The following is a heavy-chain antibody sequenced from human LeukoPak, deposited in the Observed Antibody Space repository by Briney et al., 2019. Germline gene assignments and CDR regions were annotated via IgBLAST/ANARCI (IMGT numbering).Heavy chain of an antibody. J-gene: IGHJ4*02. CDR3: AKDRVMITFGGVIDLDY. CDR1: GFTVSSNY. D-gene: IGHD3-16*02. Sequence: PGGSLRLSCAASGFTVSSNYMSWVRQAPGKGLEWVSAISGSGGSTYYADSVKGRFTISRDNSKNTLYLQMNSLRAEDTAVYYCAKDRVMITFGGVIDLDYWGQGTLVTVSS. V-gene: IGHV3-23*01. CDR2: ISGSGGST.